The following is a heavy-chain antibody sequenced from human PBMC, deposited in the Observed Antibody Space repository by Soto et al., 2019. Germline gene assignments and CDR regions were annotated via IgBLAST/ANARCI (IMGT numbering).Heavy chain of an antibody. J-gene: IGHJ4*02. V-gene: IGHV3-21*01. Sequence: LRLSCAASVFTFSSYSMNWVRQAPGKGLEWVSSISSSSSYIYYADSVKGRFTISRDNAKNSLYLQMNSLRAEDTAVYYCARDRGSSGWYGDYWGQGTLVTVSS. CDR1: VFTFSSYS. CDR2: ISSSSSYI. D-gene: IGHD6-19*01. CDR3: ARDRGSSGWYGDY.